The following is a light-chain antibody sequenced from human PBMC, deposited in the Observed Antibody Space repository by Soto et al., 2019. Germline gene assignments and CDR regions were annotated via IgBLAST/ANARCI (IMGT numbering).Light chain of an antibody. CDR1: RSNIGTTT. CDR2: SNN. J-gene: IGLJ3*02. CDR3: AAWDDSLTGWV. Sequence: QSVLTQPPSASGTPGQRVTISCSGSRSNIGTTTVNWYQHLPGTAPRLLIYSNNQRPAGVPARFSGSRSGTSASLAISGLQSEDEADYYCAAWDDSLTGWVFGGGTQLTVL. V-gene: IGLV1-44*01.